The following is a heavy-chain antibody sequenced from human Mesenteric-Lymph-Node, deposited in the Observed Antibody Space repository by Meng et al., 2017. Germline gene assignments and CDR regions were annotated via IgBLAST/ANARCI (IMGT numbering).Heavy chain of an antibody. Sequence: GESLKISCAASGFTFSIYAMYWVRQAPGKGLEWVAFISYDGSNQCYADSVKGRFTISRDNSKNTLYLQMNNLRAEDTAVYYCARDVSGSYGMDVWGQGTTVTVSS. J-gene: IGHJ6*02. V-gene: IGHV3-30*04. D-gene: IGHD1-26*01. CDR3: ARDVSGSYGMDV. CDR2: ISYDGSNQ. CDR1: GFTFSIYA.